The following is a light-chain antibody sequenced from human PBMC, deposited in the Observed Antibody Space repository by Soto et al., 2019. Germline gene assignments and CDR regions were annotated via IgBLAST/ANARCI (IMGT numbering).Light chain of an antibody. CDR3: SAYTVSRTYV. Sequence: QSALTQPASVSGSPGQSITISCTGTSSDAGAYNFVSWHQQHPGKAPKLMIYNVYDRPSGISYRFSGSKSGNTASLTISGLQGEDEADYYCSAYTVSRTYVFGTGTKVTAL. CDR2: NVY. V-gene: IGLV2-14*03. CDR1: SSDAGAYNF. J-gene: IGLJ1*01.